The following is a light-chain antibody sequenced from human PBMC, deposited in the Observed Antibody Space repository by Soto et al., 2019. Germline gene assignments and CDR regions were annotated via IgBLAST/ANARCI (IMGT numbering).Light chain of an antibody. V-gene: IGKV1-5*01. CDR1: QSISSW. CDR2: DAS. J-gene: IGKJ4*01. CDR3: QQYNSYVLT. Sequence: DIQMTQSPSTLSASVRDRVTITCRASQSISSWLAWYQQKPGKAPKLLIYDASSLESGVPSRFSGSGSGTEFTLTISSLQPDDFATYYCQQYNSYVLTFGGGTKVEIK.